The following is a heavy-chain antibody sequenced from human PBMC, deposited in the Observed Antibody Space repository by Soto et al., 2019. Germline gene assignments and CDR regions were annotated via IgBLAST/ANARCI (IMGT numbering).Heavy chain of an antibody. CDR3: ARRYGVYFDY. J-gene: IGHJ4*02. Sequence: PLEILSLTCTVSGGSISSYCWSWIRQPPGKGLEWIGYIYYSGSTNYNPSLKSRVTISVDTSKNQFSLKLSSVTAADTAVYYCARRYGVYFDYWGQGTLVTVSS. D-gene: IGHD4-17*01. CDR2: IYYSGST. V-gene: IGHV4-59*08. CDR1: GGSISSYC.